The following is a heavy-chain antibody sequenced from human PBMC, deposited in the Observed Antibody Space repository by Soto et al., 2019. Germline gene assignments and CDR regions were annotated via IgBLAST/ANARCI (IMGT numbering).Heavy chain of an antibody. Sequence: SETLSLTCTVSGGSISSSSYYWGWIRQPPGKGLEWIGSIYYSGSTYYNPSLKSRVTISVDTSKNQFSLKLSSVTAADTAVYYCARQSPTSGLLAVAGTIDYWGQGTLVTVSS. V-gene: IGHV4-39*01. D-gene: IGHD6-19*01. J-gene: IGHJ4*02. CDR2: IYYSGST. CDR3: ARQSPTSGLLAVAGTIDY. CDR1: GGSISSSSYY.